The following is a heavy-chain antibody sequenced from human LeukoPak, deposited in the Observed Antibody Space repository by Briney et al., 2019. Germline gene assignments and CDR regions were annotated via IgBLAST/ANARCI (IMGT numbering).Heavy chain of an antibody. J-gene: IGHJ5*02. CDR3: ARVNDILTGYHHGWFDP. V-gene: IGHV4-59*02. CDR2: IYYSGST. D-gene: IGHD3-9*01. Sequence: SETLSLTCTVSGGSVNTYYWSWIRQPPGKGLEWIGYIYYSGSTNYNPSLKSRVTISVDTSKNQFSLKLSSVTAADTAVYYCARVNDILTGYHHGWFDPWGQGTLVTVSS. CDR1: GGSVNTYY.